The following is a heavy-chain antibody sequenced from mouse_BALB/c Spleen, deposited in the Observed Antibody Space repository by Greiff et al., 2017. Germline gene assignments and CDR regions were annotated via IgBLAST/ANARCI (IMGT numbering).Heavy chain of an antibody. CDR1: GFTFSSFG. Sequence: EVKLQESGGGLVQPGGSRKLSCAASGFTFSSFGMHWVRQAPEKGLEWVAYISSGSSTIYYADTVKGRFTISRDNPKNTLFLQMTSLRSEDTAMYYCARDYGSPYYFDYWGQGTTLTVSS. J-gene: IGHJ2*01. D-gene: IGHD1-1*01. CDR2: ISSGSSTI. CDR3: ARDYGSPYYFDY. V-gene: IGHV5-17*02.